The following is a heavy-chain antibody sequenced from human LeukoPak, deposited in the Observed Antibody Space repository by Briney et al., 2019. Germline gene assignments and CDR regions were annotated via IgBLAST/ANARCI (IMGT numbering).Heavy chain of an antibody. CDR1: GVTFGHYA. Sequence: GRSLRLSCAASGVTFGHYAMRWVRQAPGKGLEWVSGISWNSGSIGYADSVKGRFTISRDNAKNSLYLQMNSLRAENTALYYCAIVLFNDSSGYRGASPIDSWGQGALVTVSS. D-gene: IGHD3-22*01. CDR3: AIVLFNDSSGYRGASPIDS. J-gene: IGHJ4*02. CDR2: ISWNSGSI. V-gene: IGHV3-9*01.